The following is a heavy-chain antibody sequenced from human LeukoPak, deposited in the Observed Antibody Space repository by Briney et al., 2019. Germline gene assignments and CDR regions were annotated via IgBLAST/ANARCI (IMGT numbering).Heavy chain of an antibody. CDR2: ISSSGSTI. J-gene: IGHJ4*02. CDR3: ARVSSYSYGQHFDY. V-gene: IGHV3-11*01. D-gene: IGHD5-18*01. CDR1: GFTFSDYY. Sequence: GGSLRLSCAASGFTFSDYYMSWIRQAPGKGLEWVSYISSSGSTIYYADSVKGRFTISRDNAENSLYLQMNSLRAEDTAVYYCARVSSYSYGQHFDYWGQGTLVTVSS.